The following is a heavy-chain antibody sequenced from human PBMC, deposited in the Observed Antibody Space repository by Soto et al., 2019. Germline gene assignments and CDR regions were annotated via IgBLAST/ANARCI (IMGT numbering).Heavy chain of an antibody. CDR3: ARDNRSFWTGYYRRYDYSGMDV. CDR1: GFSFSDYY. J-gene: IGHJ6*02. D-gene: IGHD3-3*01. Sequence: HVQLVESGGGLVEPGGSLRLSCAASGFSFSDYYVNWIRQAPGKGLEWISYTGRSLYPIYYADSVKGRFSISRDSAKNSVFPQMNSVRVEDTYVYYCARDNRSFWTGYYRRYDYSGMDVWGRGTTVIVSS. V-gene: IGHV3-11*01. CDR2: TGRSLYPI.